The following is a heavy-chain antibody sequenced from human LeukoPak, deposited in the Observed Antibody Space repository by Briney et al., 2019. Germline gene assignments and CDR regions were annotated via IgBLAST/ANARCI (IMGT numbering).Heavy chain of an antibody. Sequence: SGPTLVNPTQTLTLTCTFSGFSLSTSGVGVGWIRQPPGKALEWLALIYWDDDKRYSPSLKSRLTITKDTSKNQVVLTMTNMDPVDTATYYCAHRRFWGYDYVWGSYYDYWGQGALVTVSS. CDR2: IYWDDDK. J-gene: IGHJ4*02. V-gene: IGHV2-5*02. D-gene: IGHD3-16*01. CDR3: AHRRFWGYDYVWGSYYDY. CDR1: GFSLSTSGVG.